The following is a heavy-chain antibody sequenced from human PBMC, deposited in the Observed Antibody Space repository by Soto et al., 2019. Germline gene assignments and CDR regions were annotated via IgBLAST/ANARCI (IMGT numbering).Heavy chain of an antibody. CDR1: GFSLTTCGVG. Sequence: QITLNESGPTVVRPTETLTLTCRFSGFSLTTCGVGVGWIRQSPGKAPEWLALIYWDDDKRYSASLKSRLTNTKDTSKNQVVLTVSDLDPTDTATYYCAHRVLRTVFGLVTTTAIYFDFWGQGTPVAVSS. CDR2: IYWDDDK. V-gene: IGHV2-5*02. D-gene: IGHD3-3*01. J-gene: IGHJ4*02. CDR3: AHRVLRTVFGLVTTTAIYFDF.